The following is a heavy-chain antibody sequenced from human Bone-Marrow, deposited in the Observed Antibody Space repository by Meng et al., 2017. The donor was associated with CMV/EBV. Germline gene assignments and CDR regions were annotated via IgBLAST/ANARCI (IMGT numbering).Heavy chain of an antibody. Sequence: SVKVSCKASGYTFTSYDINWVRQATGQGLEWMGWMNPNSGNTGYAQKFQGRVTITRNTSISTAYMELSSLRSEDTAVYYCARSYNWNYDFDYWGQGTLVTVSS. V-gene: IGHV1-8*03. CDR1: GYTFTSYD. D-gene: IGHD1-7*01. J-gene: IGHJ4*02. CDR3: ARSYNWNYDFDY. CDR2: MNPNSGNT.